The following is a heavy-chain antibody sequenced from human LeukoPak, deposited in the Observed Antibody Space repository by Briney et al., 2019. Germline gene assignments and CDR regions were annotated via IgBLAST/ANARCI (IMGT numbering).Heavy chain of an antibody. CDR3: ARSHTRNGFCGGGRCYPAVWWFDP. CDR2: IDPKNGNR. D-gene: IGHD2-15*01. J-gene: IGHJ5*02. CDR1: GYTFINND. Sequence: ASVKVSCKAPGYTFINNDINWVRQAPGQGLEWMAWIDPKNGNRGYAQNFQGRVTMTTDTSISTAYMELSSLRSEDTAVYYCARSHTRNGFCGGGRCYPAVWWFDPWGQGTLVTVS. V-gene: IGHV1-8*01.